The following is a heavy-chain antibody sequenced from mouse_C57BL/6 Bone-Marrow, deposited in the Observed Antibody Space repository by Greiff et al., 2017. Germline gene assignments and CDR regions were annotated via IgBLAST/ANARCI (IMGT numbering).Heavy chain of an antibody. CDR2: IYPRSGNT. V-gene: IGHV1-81*01. J-gene: IGHJ4*01. CDR1: GYTFTSYG. Sequence: QLQLKESGAELARPGASVKLSCKASGYTFTSYGISWVKQRTGQGLEWIGEIYPRSGNTYYTEKFKGKATLTADKSSSTAYMELRSLTSEDSAVYFCARRDDYDCYAMDYWGQGTSVTVSS. D-gene: IGHD2-4*01. CDR3: ARRDDYDCYAMDY.